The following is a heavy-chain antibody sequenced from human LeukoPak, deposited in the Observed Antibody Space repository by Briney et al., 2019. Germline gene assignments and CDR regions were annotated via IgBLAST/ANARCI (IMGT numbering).Heavy chain of an antibody. CDR3: ARDGSVRSIREYYYGSGSHRKQLYYMDV. CDR2: INSDESST. J-gene: IGHJ6*03. CDR1: GFTFSSYW. D-gene: IGHD3-10*01. V-gene: IGHV3-74*01. Sequence: QAGGSLRLSCAASGFTFSSYWMHWVRQAPGKGLVWVSRINSDESSTSYADSVKGRFTISRDNAKNTLYLQMDSLRAEDTAVYYCARDGSVRSIREYYYGSGSHRKQLYYMDVWGKGTTVTVSS.